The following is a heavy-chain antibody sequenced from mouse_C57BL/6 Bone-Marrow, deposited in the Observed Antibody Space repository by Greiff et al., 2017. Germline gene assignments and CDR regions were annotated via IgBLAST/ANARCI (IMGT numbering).Heavy chain of an antibody. Sequence: QVQLQQSGAELARPGASVKLSCKASGYTFTSYGISWVKQRTGQGLEWIGEIYPRSGNTYYNEKFKGKATLTVAKSSSTAYMELRSLTSEDSAVYFCARERDGYYEYFDYGGQGTTLTVSS. CDR3: ARERDGYYEYFDY. V-gene: IGHV1-81*01. CDR1: GYTFTSYG. J-gene: IGHJ2*01. D-gene: IGHD2-3*01. CDR2: IYPRSGNT.